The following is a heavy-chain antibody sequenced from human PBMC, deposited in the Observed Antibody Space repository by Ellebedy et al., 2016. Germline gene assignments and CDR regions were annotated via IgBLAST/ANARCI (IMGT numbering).Heavy chain of an antibody. CDR1: GFTFSSYG. V-gene: IGHV3-30*03. Sequence: GGSLRLSXAASGFTFSSYGMHWVRQAPGKGLEWVAVISYDGSNKYYADSVKGRFTTSRDNSKNTLYLQMNSLRAEDTAVYYCARVRIQLWLGFFDIWGQGTMVTVSS. CDR2: ISYDGSNK. CDR3: ARVRIQLWLGFFDI. J-gene: IGHJ3*02. D-gene: IGHD5-18*01.